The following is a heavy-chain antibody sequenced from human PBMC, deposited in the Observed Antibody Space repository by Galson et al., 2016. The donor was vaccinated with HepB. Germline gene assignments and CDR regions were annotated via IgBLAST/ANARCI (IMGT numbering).Heavy chain of an antibody. J-gene: IGHJ6*04. CDR2: IHPSSRNT. D-gene: IGHD3-3*01. V-gene: IGHV1-18*01. CDR1: GGTFKTYG. Sequence: SVKVSCKASGGTFKTYGVLWVRQAPGQGLEWLGWIHPSSRNTHFAQKFQDRITMTADASTDTTYMELRGLRSDDTAVYYCARETREWVTTTLRFSYHGMDVLGNWTMVIDSS. CDR3: ARETREWVTTTLRFSYHGMDV.